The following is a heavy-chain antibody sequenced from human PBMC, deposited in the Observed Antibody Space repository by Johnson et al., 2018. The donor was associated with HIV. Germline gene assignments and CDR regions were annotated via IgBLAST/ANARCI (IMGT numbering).Heavy chain of an antibody. CDR2: ISGSGGST. J-gene: IGHJ3*02. V-gene: IGHV3-23*04. D-gene: IGHD6-13*01. CDR1: GFTFSSYA. Sequence: VQLVESGGGVVQPGRSLRLSCAPSGFTFSSYAMSWVRQAPGKGLEWVSAISGSGGSTYYADSVKGRFTISRDNSKNTLYLQMNSLRAEDTAVYYCARSEEWRGEGVYQIWGQGTMVTVSS. CDR3: ARSEEWRGEGVYQI.